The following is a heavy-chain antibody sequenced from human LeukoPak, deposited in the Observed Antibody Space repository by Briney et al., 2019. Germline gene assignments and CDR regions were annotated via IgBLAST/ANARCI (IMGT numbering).Heavy chain of an antibody. CDR3: ASDIVVVPAASFAFDI. V-gene: IGHV1-69*13. CDR2: IIPIFGTA. Sequence: GASVKVSCKASGGTFSSYAISWVRQAPGQGLEWMGGIIPIFGTANYAQKFQGRVTITADESTSTAYMELSSLRSEDTAVYYCASDIVVVPAASFAFDIWGQGTMVTVSS. CDR1: GGTFSSYA. D-gene: IGHD2-2*01. J-gene: IGHJ3*02.